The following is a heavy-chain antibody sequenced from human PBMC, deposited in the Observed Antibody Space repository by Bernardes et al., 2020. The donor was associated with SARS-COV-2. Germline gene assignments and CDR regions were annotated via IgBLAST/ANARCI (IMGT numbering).Heavy chain of an antibody. J-gene: IGHJ6*02. CDR3: ARHVYSYDITGGMDV. CDR1: GDSIRTSDYY. Sequence: SETLSLTCSVSGDSIRTSDYYWGWIRRPPGKGLEWIGSRYRDGSTYYDPSLKRRVTISADTSKNQFSLKLTSVTSTDTAVYFCARHVYSYDITGGMDVWGQGTTVTVSS. CDR2: RYRDGST. D-gene: IGHD3-9*01. V-gene: IGHV4-39*01.